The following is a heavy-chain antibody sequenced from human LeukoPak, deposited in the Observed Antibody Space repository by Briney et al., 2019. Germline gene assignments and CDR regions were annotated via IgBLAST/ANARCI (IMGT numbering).Heavy chain of an antibody. CDR2: IYYSGST. CDR1: GGSISSSSYY. V-gene: IGHV4-39*01. Sequence: SGTLSLTCTVSGGSISSSSYYWGWIRQPPGKGLEWIGSIYYSGSTYYNPSLKSRVTISVDTSKNQFSLKLSSVTAADTAVYYCARKEILYFLFHGWFDPWGQGTLVTVSS. D-gene: IGHD2-8*01. CDR3: ARKEILYFLFHGWFDP. J-gene: IGHJ5*02.